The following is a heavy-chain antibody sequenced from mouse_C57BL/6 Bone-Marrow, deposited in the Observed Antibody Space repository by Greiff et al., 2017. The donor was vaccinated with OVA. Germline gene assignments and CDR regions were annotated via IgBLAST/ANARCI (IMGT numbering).Heavy chain of an antibody. J-gene: IGHJ2*01. Sequence: QVQLQQPGAELVMPGASVKLSCKASGYTFTSYWMHWVKQRPGQGLEWIGEIDPSDSYTNYNPKFKGQSTLTVDKSSSTAYMQLSHLTSEDSAVYYCAREGTRGGYFDYWGQGTTLTVSS. CDR3: AREGTRGGYFDY. D-gene: IGHD3-3*01. CDR2: IDPSDSYT. V-gene: IGHV1-69*01. CDR1: GYTFTSYW.